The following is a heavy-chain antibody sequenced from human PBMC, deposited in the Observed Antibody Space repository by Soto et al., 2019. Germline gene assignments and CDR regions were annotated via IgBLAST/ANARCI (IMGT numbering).Heavy chain of an antibody. Sequence: GASVELCCEASGYTFTSYYMRWVRQAHGQGLEWMGIINPSGGSTSYAQKFQGRVTMTRDTSTSTVYMELSSLRSEDTAVYYCARVYPSDTRYGYVGNNWFDPWGQGTLVTVSS. CDR1: GYTFTSYY. CDR3: ARVYPSDTRYGYVGNNWFDP. CDR2: INPSGGST. D-gene: IGHD5-18*01. J-gene: IGHJ5*02. V-gene: IGHV1-46*03.